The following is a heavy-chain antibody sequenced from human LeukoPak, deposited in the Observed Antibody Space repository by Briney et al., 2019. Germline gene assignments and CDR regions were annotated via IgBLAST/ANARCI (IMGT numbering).Heavy chain of an antibody. Sequence: NPSETLSLTCTVSGGSISSYYWSWIRQPPGKGLEWIGYIYYSGSTNYNPSLKSRVTISVDTSKNQFSLKPSSVTAADTAVYYCAHSSGWRVYYYYMDVWGKGTTVTVSS. D-gene: IGHD6-19*01. CDR3: AHSSGWRVYYYYMDV. V-gene: IGHV4-59*08. CDR2: IYYSGST. J-gene: IGHJ6*03. CDR1: GGSISSYY.